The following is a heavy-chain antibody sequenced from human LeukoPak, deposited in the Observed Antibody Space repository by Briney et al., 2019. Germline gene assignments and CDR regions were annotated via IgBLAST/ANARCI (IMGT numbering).Heavy chain of an antibody. J-gene: IGHJ4*02. Sequence: ASVKVSCKASGYTFTSYGISWVRQAPGQGLEWMGWISAYNGNTNYAQKLQGRVTMTTDTSTSTAYMELSSLRSEDTAVYYCARDVGYCSGGSCYSGQSFWGQGTLVTVSS. D-gene: IGHD2-15*01. V-gene: IGHV1-18*01. CDR1: GYTFTSYG. CDR3: ARDVGYCSGGSCYSGQSF. CDR2: ISAYNGNT.